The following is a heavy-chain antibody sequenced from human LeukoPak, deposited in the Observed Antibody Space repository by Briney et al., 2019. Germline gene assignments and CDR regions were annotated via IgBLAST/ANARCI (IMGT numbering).Heavy chain of an antibody. Sequence: PGGSLRLSCAASGFTFSSYGMHWVRQAPGKGLEWVAFIRYDGSNKYYADSVKGRFTISRDNSKNTLYLQMNSLRAEDTAVYYCARSGHRIAAAEGFDYWGQGTLVTVSS. V-gene: IGHV3-30*02. J-gene: IGHJ4*02. D-gene: IGHD6-13*01. CDR2: IRYDGSNK. CDR1: GFTFSSYG. CDR3: ARSGHRIAAAEGFDY.